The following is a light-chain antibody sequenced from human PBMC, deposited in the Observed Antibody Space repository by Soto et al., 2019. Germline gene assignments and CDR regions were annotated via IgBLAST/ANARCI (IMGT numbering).Light chain of an antibody. CDR3: QQCTNWPPYT. J-gene: IGKJ2*01. V-gene: IGKV3-15*01. Sequence: DIVMTQSPATLSVSPGERATLSCRASQSISNNLAWYQQKPGQAPRLLIYDASTRATGVPARFSGSGSGTEFTLTISSLQYEDVAVYYCQQCTNWPPYTFGQGTKLEIK. CDR2: DAS. CDR1: QSISNN.